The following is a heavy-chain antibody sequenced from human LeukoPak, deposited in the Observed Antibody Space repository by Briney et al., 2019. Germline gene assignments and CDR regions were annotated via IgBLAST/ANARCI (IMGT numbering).Heavy chain of an antibody. CDR2: IKEDGSEK. CDR1: GFTFSSYW. CDR3: ARDGLWVPTAILVSHYFDY. J-gene: IGHJ4*02. D-gene: IGHD2-2*02. V-gene: IGHV3-7*01. Sequence: GGSLRLSCAASGFTFSSYWMSWVRQAPGKGLEWVANIKEDGSEKYYVDSVKGRFTISKDNARNSLYLQMNSLRAEDTAVYYCARDGLWVPTAILVSHYFDYWGQGTLVTVSS.